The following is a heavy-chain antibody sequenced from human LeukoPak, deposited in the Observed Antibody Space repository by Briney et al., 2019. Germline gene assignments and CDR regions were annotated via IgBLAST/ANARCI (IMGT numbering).Heavy chain of an antibody. D-gene: IGHD3-10*01. J-gene: IGHJ6*02. CDR2: INHSGST. CDR3: ARVRARYYGMDV. Sequence: SETLSLTCAVYGGSFSGYYWSWIRQPPGKGLEWIGEINHSGSTNYNPSLKSRVTISVDTSKNQFSLKLSSVTAADTAVYYCARVRARYYGMDVWGQGTTVTVSS. CDR1: GGSFSGYY. V-gene: IGHV4-34*01.